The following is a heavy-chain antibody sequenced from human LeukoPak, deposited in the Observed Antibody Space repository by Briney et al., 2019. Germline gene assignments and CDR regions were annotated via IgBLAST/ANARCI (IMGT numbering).Heavy chain of an antibody. D-gene: IGHD6-6*01. CDR2: IYSGGST. Sequence: GGSLRLSCAASGFTVSSNYMSWVRQAPGKGLEWVSVIYSGGSTYYADSVKGRFTISRDNSKNTLYLQMNSLRAEDTAVYYCARSKGSSGPYYYYYYMDVWGKGTTVNVSS. CDR3: ARSKGSSGPYYYYYYMDV. V-gene: IGHV3-66*02. J-gene: IGHJ6*03. CDR1: GFTVSSNY.